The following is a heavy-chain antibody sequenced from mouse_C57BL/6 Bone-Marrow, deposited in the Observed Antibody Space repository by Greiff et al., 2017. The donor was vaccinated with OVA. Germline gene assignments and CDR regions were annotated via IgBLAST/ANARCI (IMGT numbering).Heavy chain of an antibody. Sequence: QVQLQQPGAELVRPGSSVKLSCKASGYTFTSYWMHWVKQRPIQGLEWIGNIDPSDSETHYTQKFKDKATLTVDKSSSTAYMQLSSLTSEDSAVYYCARRAYYGNYVGWYFDVWGTGTTVTVSS. D-gene: IGHD2-10*01. CDR3: ARRAYYGNYVGWYFDV. V-gene: IGHV1-52*01. CDR2: IDPSDSET. CDR1: GYTFTSYW. J-gene: IGHJ1*03.